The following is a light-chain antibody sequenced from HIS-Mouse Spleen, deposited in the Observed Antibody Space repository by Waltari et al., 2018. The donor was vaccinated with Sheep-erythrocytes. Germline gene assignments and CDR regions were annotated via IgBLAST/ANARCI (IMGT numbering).Light chain of an antibody. CDR2: GAS. CDR3: QQYGSSRQQTFT. Sequence: EIVLTQSPGTLSLSPGERATLSCRASQSVSSSYLAWYQQKPGQAPRLLIYGASSSATGIPDRFSGSGSGTDFTLTISRLEPEDFAVYYCQQYGSSRQQTFTFGPGTKVDIK. V-gene: IGKV3-20*01. CDR1: QSVSSSY. J-gene: IGKJ3*01.